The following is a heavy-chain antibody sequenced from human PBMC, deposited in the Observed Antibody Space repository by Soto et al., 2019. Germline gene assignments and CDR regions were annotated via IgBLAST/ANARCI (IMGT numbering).Heavy chain of an antibody. J-gene: IGHJ6*02. D-gene: IGHD2-2*01. CDR2: ISYDGDNK. CDR1: GFTFSYHA. Sequence: QVQLVESGGGVVQPGRSLRLSCAASGFTFSYHALNWVRQAPGKGLEWVAVISYDGDNKYIAESVKGRFTISRDNSKNTVSLQMNSLRTEDTAMYFGARGTTTAAFSARDVCGQWTTVTVSS. V-gene: IGHV3-30-3*01. CDR3: ARGTTTAAFSARDV.